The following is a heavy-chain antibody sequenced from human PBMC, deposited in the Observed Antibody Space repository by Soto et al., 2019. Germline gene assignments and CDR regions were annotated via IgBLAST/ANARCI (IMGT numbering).Heavy chain of an antibody. J-gene: IGHJ5*02. Sequence: SETLSLTCTVSVGSISSSSYYWGWIRQPPGKGLEWIGSIYYSGSTYYNPSLKSRVTISVDTSKNQFSLKLSSVTAADTTVYYCARTRAVWFDPWGQGTLVTVSS. CDR3: ARTRAVWFDP. D-gene: IGHD6-19*01. CDR1: VGSISSSSYY. CDR2: IYYSGST. V-gene: IGHV4-39*01.